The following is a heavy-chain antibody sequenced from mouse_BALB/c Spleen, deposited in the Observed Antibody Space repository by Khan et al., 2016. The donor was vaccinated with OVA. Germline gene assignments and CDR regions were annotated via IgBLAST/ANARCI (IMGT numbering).Heavy chain of an antibody. CDR3: ASTPER. CDR1: GYTFTSYM. V-gene: IGHV1-4*01. Sequence: QVQLQQSGAELARPCASVKMSCKASGYTFTSYMMYWVKQRLGQGQEWSGYINPSSGYTKYNQKFKDKATLTADKSCSTAYMQLSSLTTEDSAVYYCASTPERWGQGTTLTVSS. CDR2: INPSSGYT. J-gene: IGHJ2*01.